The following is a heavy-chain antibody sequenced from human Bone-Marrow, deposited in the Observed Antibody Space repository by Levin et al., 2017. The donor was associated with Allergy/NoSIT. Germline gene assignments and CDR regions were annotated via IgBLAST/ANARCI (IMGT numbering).Heavy chain of an antibody. CDR3: ARVLAGFDCSAMAYDY. D-gene: IGHD3-10*02. J-gene: IGHJ4*02. Sequence: SQTLSLTCTVSGASIRSGAYYWSWVRQPPGQGLEWIGYIYYNGSTYFNPSLTSRVSISVDKSKNQFSLKLSSVTAADTAHYYCARVLAGFDCSAMAYDYWGRGSLVTVSS. CDR1: GASIRSGAYY. V-gene: IGHV4-31*03. CDR2: IYYNGST.